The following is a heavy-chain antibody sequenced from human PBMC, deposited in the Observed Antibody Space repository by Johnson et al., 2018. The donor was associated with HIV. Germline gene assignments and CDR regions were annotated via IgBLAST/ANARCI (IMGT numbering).Heavy chain of an antibody. Sequence: VQLVESGGVVVQPGGSLRLSCAASGFTFSSYAMSWVRQAPGKGLEWVSAISGRGGSTYYEDSVKGRFTISRGNAKRTLYLQMNSLRAEATAVYYCADAYTATIWGQGTKVTVSS. CDR1: GFTFSSYA. CDR2: ISGRGGST. V-gene: IGHV3-23*04. J-gene: IGHJ3*02. D-gene: IGHD2-15*01. CDR3: ADAYTATI.